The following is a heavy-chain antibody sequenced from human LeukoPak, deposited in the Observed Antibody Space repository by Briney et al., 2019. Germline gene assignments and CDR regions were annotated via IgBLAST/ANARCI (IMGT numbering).Heavy chain of an antibody. V-gene: IGHV4-59*01. Sequence: SETLSLTCTVSGGSISSYYWSWIRQPPGKGLEWIGYIYYSGSTNYNPSLKSRVTISVDTSKNQLSLKLSSVTAADTAVYYCARVRNSGYDSGIDYWGQGTLVTVSS. CDR1: GGSISSYY. D-gene: IGHD5-12*01. CDR3: ARVRNSGYDSGIDY. J-gene: IGHJ4*02. CDR2: IYYSGST.